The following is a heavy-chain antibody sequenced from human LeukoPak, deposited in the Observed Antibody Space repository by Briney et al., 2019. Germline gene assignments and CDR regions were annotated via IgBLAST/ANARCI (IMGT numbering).Heavy chain of an antibody. V-gene: IGHV1-18*04. CDR1: GYTFTGYY. D-gene: IGHD2-21*02. J-gene: IGHJ5*02. CDR2: TSIYNGKT. CDR3: ARVCHIVVVTAEGGWFDP. Sequence: ASVKVSCKASGYTFTGYYMHWVRQAPGQGLEWVGWTSIYNGKTYYAQRLQDRVTMTTDTSTNTVYMELRSLTSDDTAVYYCARVCHIVVVTAEGGWFDPWGQGTLVTVSS.